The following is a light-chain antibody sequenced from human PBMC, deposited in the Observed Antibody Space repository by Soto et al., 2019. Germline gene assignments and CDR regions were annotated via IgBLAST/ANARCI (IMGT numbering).Light chain of an antibody. CDR1: QPISSY. CDR2: AAS. J-gene: IGKJ2*01. V-gene: IGKV1-39*01. Sequence: DIQMTQSPASLSASVGDRVAITCRASQPISSYLNWYQHKPGKAPTLLIYAASNLQGGVPSRFSVTGSGTTVTLGISSLELEYFANDYCQQTRRAPRNFGPGTKLEIK. CDR3: QQTRRAPRN.